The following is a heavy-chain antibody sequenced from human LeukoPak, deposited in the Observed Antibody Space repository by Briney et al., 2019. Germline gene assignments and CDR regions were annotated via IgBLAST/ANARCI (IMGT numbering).Heavy chain of an antibody. CDR2: IKSKTDGGTT. D-gene: IGHD3-10*01. V-gene: IGHV3-15*07. CDR3: ARDHRGRFDY. CDR1: GFTFSNAW. Sequence: GGSLRLSCAASGFTFSNAWMNWVRQAPGKGLEWVGRIKSKTDGGTTDYAAPVKGRFTISRDDSKNTLYLQMNSLRAEDTAVYYCARDHRGRFDYWGQGTLVTVSS. J-gene: IGHJ4*02.